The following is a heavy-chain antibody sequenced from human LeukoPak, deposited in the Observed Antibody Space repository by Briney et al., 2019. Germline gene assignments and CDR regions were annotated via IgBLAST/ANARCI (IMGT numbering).Heavy chain of an antibody. V-gene: IGHV3-23*01. Sequence: PGGSLRLSCAASGFTFSSYAMSWVRQAPGKGLEWVSAISGSGGSTYYADSVKGRFTISRDNAKKSLYLQMNSLRVEDTAVYYCARGADFWSGYSRGYYMDVWGKGTTVTVSS. CDR1: GFTFSSYA. J-gene: IGHJ6*03. D-gene: IGHD3-3*01. CDR3: ARGADFWSGYSRGYYMDV. CDR2: ISGSGGST.